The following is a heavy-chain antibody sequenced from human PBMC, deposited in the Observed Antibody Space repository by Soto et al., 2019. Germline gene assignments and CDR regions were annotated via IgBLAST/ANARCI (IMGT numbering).Heavy chain of an antibody. Sequence: PGVSLRLSCAASGFTFSSYPMSWVRQAPGKGLEWVSAISGSGGSTYYADSVKGRFTISRDNSKNTLYLQMNSLRAEDTDVYYCAKGGGSASNCYYYGMDVWAQGSTVTVSS. V-gene: IGHV3-23*01. J-gene: IGHJ6*02. CDR2: ISGSGGST. CDR1: GFTFSSYP. D-gene: IGHD3-10*01. CDR3: AKGGGSASNCYYYGMDV.